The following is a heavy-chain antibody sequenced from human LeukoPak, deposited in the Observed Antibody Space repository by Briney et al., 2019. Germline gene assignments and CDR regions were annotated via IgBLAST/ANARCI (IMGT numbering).Heavy chain of an antibody. CDR2: ISGSGGST. Sequence: PGGSLRLSCAASGFTFNNYAMSWVRQAPGKGLEWVSAISGSGGSTYYADPLKGRFTISRDNSKNTLYLQMNILRAEDTALYYCAKDGIGGIYYDSSGYFDYWGQGTLVTVSS. CDR1: GFTFNNYA. J-gene: IGHJ4*02. D-gene: IGHD3-22*01. V-gene: IGHV3-23*01. CDR3: AKDGIGGIYYDSSGYFDY.